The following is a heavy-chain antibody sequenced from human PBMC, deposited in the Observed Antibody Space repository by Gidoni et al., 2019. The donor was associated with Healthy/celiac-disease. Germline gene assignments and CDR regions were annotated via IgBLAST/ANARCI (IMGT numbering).Heavy chain of an antibody. CDR2: INHSGST. J-gene: IGHJ4*02. D-gene: IGHD3-10*01. Sequence: QVQLQQWGAGLVKPAEALSLTSAVYGGSPSSSYWRWIRQPPGKGLEWMGEINHSGSTNYHPSLKSRVTISVDTSKNQFSLKLSSVTAADTAVYYCARGRKSQTYYGSGSYAAFFDYWGQGTLVTVSS. CDR3: ARGRKSQTYYGSGSYAAFFDY. CDR1: GGSPSSSY. V-gene: IGHV4-34*01.